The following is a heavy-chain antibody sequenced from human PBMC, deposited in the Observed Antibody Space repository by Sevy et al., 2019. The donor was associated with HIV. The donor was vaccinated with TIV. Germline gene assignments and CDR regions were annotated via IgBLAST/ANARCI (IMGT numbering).Heavy chain of an antibody. V-gene: IGHV6-1*01. J-gene: IGHJ5*02. D-gene: IGHD3-3*01. CDR2: AYYRSKWYN. CDR3: ARAITIFGLTIMLDP. Sequence: SQTLSLTCAISGDSVSSSSVAWNWIRQSPSRGLEWLGRAYYRSKWYNDYALSVKNRIIISPDTSKNQLSLQLNSVTPEDTAVYYCARAITIFGLTIMLDPWGLGTLVTVSS. CDR1: GDSVSSSSVA.